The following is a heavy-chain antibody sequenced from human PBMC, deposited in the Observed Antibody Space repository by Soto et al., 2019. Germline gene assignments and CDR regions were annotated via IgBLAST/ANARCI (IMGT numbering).Heavy chain of an antibody. V-gene: IGHV1-3*04. CDR2: INTDSGIT. Sequence: ASVKVSCKASGYTFTSYGISWVRQAPGQRLEWMAWINTDSGITKYSQKFRDRVTITRDTSASTAYMEMSSLRSEDTAMYYCAREVVRGVQFDYWGQGTLVTVSS. CDR3: AREVVRGVQFDY. D-gene: IGHD3-10*01. CDR1: GYTFTSYG. J-gene: IGHJ4*02.